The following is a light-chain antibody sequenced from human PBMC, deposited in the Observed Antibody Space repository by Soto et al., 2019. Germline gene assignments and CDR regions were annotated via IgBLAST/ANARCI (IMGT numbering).Light chain of an antibody. CDR1: SSDVGGYNY. Sequence: QSALTQPRSVSGSPGQSVTISCTGTSSDVGGYNYVSWHQQHPGKAPKLMIYDVSKRPSGVPDRFSGSKSGNTASLTISGLQAEDEADYYFSSYAGSLYVVFGGGTKLTVL. CDR3: SSYAGSLYVV. V-gene: IGLV2-11*01. CDR2: DVS. J-gene: IGLJ2*01.